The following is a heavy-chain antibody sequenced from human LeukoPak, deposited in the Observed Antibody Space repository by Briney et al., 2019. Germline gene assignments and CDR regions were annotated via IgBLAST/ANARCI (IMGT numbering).Heavy chain of an antibody. V-gene: IGHV3-7*04. D-gene: IGHD6-19*01. Sequence: GGSLRLFCAASGFTFRSSWMSWVRQAPGKGLVWVANIKPDASEKYYVDSVKGRFTISRDNAKNTLFLQMNTLRPEDTAVYYCAKDSSGYYWGQGTLVTVSS. CDR2: IKPDASEK. CDR1: GFTFRSSW. J-gene: IGHJ4*02. CDR3: AKDSSGYY.